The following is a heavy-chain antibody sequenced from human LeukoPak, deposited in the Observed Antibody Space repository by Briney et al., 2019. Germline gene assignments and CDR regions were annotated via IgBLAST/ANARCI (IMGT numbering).Heavy chain of an antibody. V-gene: IGHV3-7*01. D-gene: IGHD3-3*01. CDR1: GFTFSSYW. CDR2: IKQDGSEK. Sequence: TGGSLRLSCAASGFTFSSYWMSWVRQAPGKGLEWVANIKQDGSEKYYVDSAKGRFTISRDNAKNSLYLQMNSLRAEDTAVYYCARVGYDFWSGYPWYFDYWGQGTLVTVSS. J-gene: IGHJ4*02. CDR3: ARVGYDFWSGYPWYFDY.